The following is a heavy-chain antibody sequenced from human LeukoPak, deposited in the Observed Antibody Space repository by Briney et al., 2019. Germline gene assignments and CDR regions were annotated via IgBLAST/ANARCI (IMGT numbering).Heavy chain of an antibody. CDR2: VYTSGST. D-gene: IGHD5-12*01. CDR1: GGSMNNYY. V-gene: IGHV4-4*09. Sequence: SETLSLTCTVSGGSMNNYYWSWIRKPPGKGLEWIGYVYTSGSTLYNPSLNSRVTISIDTSRNHFSLRLTSVTAADTAVFYCARSVSAYAGRGWFDPWGQGTLVTVSS. J-gene: IGHJ5*02. CDR3: ARSVSAYAGRGWFDP.